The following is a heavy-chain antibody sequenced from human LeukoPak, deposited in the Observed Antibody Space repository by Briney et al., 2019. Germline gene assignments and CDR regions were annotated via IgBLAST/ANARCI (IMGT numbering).Heavy chain of an antibody. CDR2: ISAYNGNT. Sequence: ASAKVSCKASGYTFTSYGISWVRQAPGQGLEWMGWISAYNGNTNYAQKLQGRVTMTTDTSTSTAYMELRSLRSDDTAVYYCARVLFYSSGNKSNRVDYWGQGTLVTVSS. J-gene: IGHJ4*02. V-gene: IGHV1-18*01. CDR3: ARVLFYSSGNKSNRVDY. D-gene: IGHD6-19*01. CDR1: GYTFTSYG.